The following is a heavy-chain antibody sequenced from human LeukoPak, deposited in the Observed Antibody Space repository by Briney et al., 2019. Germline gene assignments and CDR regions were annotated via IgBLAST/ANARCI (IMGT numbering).Heavy chain of an antibody. CDR2: ISYNGNYK. CDR1: GFTFSNYA. Sequence: SGRSLRLSCAASGFTFSNYAIHWVRQAPGKGLEWVAVISYNGNYKYYADSVRGRFTISRDDSKNTLYLQMNSLRNEDTAVYYCARDLYHYDFWSGPDYWGQGTLVTVSS. CDR3: ARDLYHYDFWSGPDY. J-gene: IGHJ4*02. D-gene: IGHD3-3*01. V-gene: IGHV3-30-3*01.